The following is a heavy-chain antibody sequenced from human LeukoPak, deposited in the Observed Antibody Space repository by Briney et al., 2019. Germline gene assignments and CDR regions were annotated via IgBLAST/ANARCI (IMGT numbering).Heavy chain of an antibody. Sequence: GGSLRLSCAASGFTFSSYAMSWVRQAPGKGLEWVPAISGSGGSTYYADSVKGRFTISRDNSKNTLYLQMNSLRAEDTAVYYCAKGRGTTEVYYYYYYMDVWGKRTTVTVSS. D-gene: IGHD4-23*01. CDR1: GFTFSSYA. CDR3: AKGRGTTEVYYYYYYMDV. V-gene: IGHV3-23*01. CDR2: ISGSGGST. J-gene: IGHJ6*03.